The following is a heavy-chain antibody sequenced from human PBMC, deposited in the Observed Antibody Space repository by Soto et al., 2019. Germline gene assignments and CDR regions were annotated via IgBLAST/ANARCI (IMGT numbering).Heavy chain of an antibody. CDR3: ARGGSLGFNHYYYYYMDV. Sequence: SETLSLTCAVYGGSFSGYYWSWIRQPPGKGLEWIGEINHSGSTNYNPSLKSRVTISVDTSKNQFSLKLSSVTAADTAVYYCARGGSLGFNHYYYYYMDVWGKGTTVTVSS. V-gene: IGHV4-34*01. D-gene: IGHD7-27*01. J-gene: IGHJ6*03. CDR1: GGSFSGYY. CDR2: INHSGST.